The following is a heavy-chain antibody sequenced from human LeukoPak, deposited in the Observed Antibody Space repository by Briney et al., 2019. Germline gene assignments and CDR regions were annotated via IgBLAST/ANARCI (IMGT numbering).Heavy chain of an antibody. Sequence: NPSETLSLTCSVSGYSISSGSYWGWIRQPPGKGLEWIGSIFHSGSTYYNPSLKSRVTISVDTSKNKFSLKLTSVTAADTAVYYCARGYGYNSEYWGQGTLVTVSS. CDR3: ARGYGYNSEY. V-gene: IGHV4-38-2*02. CDR1: GYSISSGSY. D-gene: IGHD5-24*01. J-gene: IGHJ4*02. CDR2: IFHSGST.